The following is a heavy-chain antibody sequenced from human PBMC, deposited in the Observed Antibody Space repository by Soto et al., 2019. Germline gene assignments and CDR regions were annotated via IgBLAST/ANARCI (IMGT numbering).Heavy chain of an antibody. CDR1: GFTVSYYN. Sequence: PGGSLRLSCAASGFTVSYYNMNWVRQAPGKGLEWVSFISSGSEYRYYADSVKGRFNISRDNAKNSLYLQLNSLRAEDTAVYYCTRDRQLVQDWFDPWGQGTLVTVSS. J-gene: IGHJ5*02. CDR2: ISSGSEYR. V-gene: IGHV3-21*01. D-gene: IGHD6-13*01. CDR3: TRDRQLVQDWFDP.